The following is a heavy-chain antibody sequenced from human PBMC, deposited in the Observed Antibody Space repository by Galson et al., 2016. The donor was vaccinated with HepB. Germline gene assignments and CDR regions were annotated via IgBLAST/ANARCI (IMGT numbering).Heavy chain of an antibody. V-gene: IGHV5-51*03. CDR2: IYPGDSDT. Sequence: QSGAEVKKPGESMKIPCKGSGYSFTNYWIGWVRQMPGKGLEWMGIIYPGDSDTRYSPSFQGQVTISADESISTAYLQWSSLKASDTAMYYCARSRDTAMAVDYWGQGTLVTVSA. CDR1: GYSFTNYW. CDR3: ARSRDTAMAVDY. J-gene: IGHJ4*02. D-gene: IGHD5-18*01.